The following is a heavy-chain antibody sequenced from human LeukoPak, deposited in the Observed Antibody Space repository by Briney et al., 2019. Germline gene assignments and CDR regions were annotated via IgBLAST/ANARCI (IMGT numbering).Heavy chain of an antibody. CDR2: ISAYNGNT. D-gene: IGHD6-6*01. CDR1: GYTFTSYG. CDR3: ARDRYSSSKGRWFDP. Sequence: ASVKVSCKASGYTFTSYGISWVRQAPGQGLKWMGWISAYNGNTNYAQKLQGRVTMTTDTSTSTAYMELRSLRSDDTAVYYCARDRYSSSKGRWFDPWGQGTLVTVSS. V-gene: IGHV1-18*01. J-gene: IGHJ5*02.